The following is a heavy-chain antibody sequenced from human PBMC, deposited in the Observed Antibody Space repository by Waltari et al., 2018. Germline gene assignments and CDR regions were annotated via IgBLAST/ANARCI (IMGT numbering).Heavy chain of an antibody. CDR1: SGSISTTKPY. J-gene: IGHJ1*01. CDR3: ASREYDSSGYQH. V-gene: IGHV4-39*01. D-gene: IGHD3-22*01. Sequence: QLQLQESGPGLVKPSETLSLTCTVSSGSISTTKPYWMWTRQPPGKGLEWVGSIYYSGSTYYNPSLKSRVTISVDTSKNQFSLKLSSVTAADTAVYYCASREYDSSGYQHWGQGTLVTVSS. CDR2: IYYSGST.